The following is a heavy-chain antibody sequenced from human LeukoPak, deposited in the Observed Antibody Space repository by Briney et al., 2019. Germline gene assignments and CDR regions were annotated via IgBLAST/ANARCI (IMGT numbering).Heavy chain of an antibody. Sequence: GGSLRLSCAASGFTFSNAWMSWVRQVPGKGLEWVGRIKSKTDGGTTDYAAPVKGRFTISRDNSKNTLYLQMNSLRAEDTAVYYCAKDARAPPYSSSWYRTPNWFDPWGQGTLVTVSS. D-gene: IGHD6-13*01. V-gene: IGHV3-15*01. J-gene: IGHJ5*02. CDR2: IKSKTDGGTT. CDR1: GFTFSNAW. CDR3: AKDARAPPYSSSWYRTPNWFDP.